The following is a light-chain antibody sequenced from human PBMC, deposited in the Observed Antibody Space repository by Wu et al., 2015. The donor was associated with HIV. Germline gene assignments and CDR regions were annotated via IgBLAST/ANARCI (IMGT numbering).Light chain of an antibody. CDR1: QSIGTSY. V-gene: IGKV3-20*01. CDR2: GAS. Sequence: EIVLTQSPGTLSLSPGERATLSCRASQSIGTSYLAWYQHKPGQAPRLLIYGASKRATGVPDRFSGSGSGTDFTLIISRLEPEDFAVYYCQKXGSSPVFTFGPGTKVDI. CDR3: QKXGSSPVFT. J-gene: IGKJ3*01.